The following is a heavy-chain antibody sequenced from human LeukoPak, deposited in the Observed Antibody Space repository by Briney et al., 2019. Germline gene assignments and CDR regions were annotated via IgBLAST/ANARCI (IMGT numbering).Heavy chain of an antibody. CDR3: ARGSRGYTNYYFDY. CDR1: GFSFSGYA. V-gene: IGHV3-23*01. J-gene: IGHJ4*02. D-gene: IGHD6-13*01. Sequence: GGSLRLSCASSGFSFSGYAMNWVRQAPGKGLEWVSSISGSSASTFYADSVKGRYIISKDTSSSTVYLQMNSLRAEDTAVYYCARGSRGYTNYYFDYWGQGSLVTVSS. CDR2: ISGSSAST.